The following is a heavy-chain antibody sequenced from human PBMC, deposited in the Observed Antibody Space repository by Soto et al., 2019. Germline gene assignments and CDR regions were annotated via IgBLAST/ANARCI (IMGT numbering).Heavy chain of an antibody. D-gene: IGHD3-10*01. CDR3: ASVFGGVSNWFGP. J-gene: IGHJ5*02. Sequence: SQTLSLTCAVYGGSFSGYYWSWIRQPPGKGLEWIGEINHSGSTNYNPSLKSRVTISVDTSKNQFSLKLSSVTAADTAVYYCASVFGGVSNWFGPWGQGTLVTVSS. V-gene: IGHV4-34*01. CDR2: INHSGST. CDR1: GGSFSGYY.